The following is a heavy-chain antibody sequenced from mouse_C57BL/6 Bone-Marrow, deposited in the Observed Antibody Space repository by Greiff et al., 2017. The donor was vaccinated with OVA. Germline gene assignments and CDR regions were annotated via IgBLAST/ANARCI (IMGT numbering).Heavy chain of an antibody. CDR1: GFTFSSYG. CDR3: ARNYGSSPYYAMDY. V-gene: IGHV5-6*01. J-gene: IGHJ4*01. D-gene: IGHD1-1*01. Sequence: EVQGVESGGDLVKPGGSLKLSCAASGFTFSSYGMSWVRQTPDKRLEWVATISSGGSDTYYPDSVKGRFTISRDNAKNTLYLQMSSLKSEDTAMYYCARNYGSSPYYAMDYWGQGTSVTVSS. CDR2: ISSGGSDT.